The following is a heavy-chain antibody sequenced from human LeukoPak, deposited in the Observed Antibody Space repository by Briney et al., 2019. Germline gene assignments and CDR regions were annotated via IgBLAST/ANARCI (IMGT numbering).Heavy chain of an antibody. CDR1: GYTFTGYY. CDR2: INPNSGGT. CDR3: ARYPYMGFMEYYFDY. V-gene: IGHV1-2*02. J-gene: IGHJ4*02. Sequence: GASVKVSCKASGYTFTGYYMHWVRRAPGQGLEWMGWINPNSGGTNYAQKFQGRVTMTRDTSISTAYMELSRLRSDDTAVYYCARYPYMGFMEYYFDYWGQGTLVTVSS. D-gene: IGHD3-16*01.